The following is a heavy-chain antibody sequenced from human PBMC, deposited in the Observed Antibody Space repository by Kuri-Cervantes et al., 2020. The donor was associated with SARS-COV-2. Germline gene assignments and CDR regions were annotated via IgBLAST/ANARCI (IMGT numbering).Heavy chain of an antibody. CDR3: ARGVSSSSPLTSYYMDV. CDR1: GDPMSSGNYY. J-gene: IGHJ6*03. Sequence: SETLSLTCTVSGDPMSSGNYYWSWIRQPAGKGPEWIGHIYTTGSTDYNPSLKSRVTISVDTSKNQFSLKLSSVTAADTAVYYRARGVSSSSPLTSYYMDVWGKGTTVTVSS. CDR2: IYTTGST. D-gene: IGHD6-6*01. V-gene: IGHV4-61*09.